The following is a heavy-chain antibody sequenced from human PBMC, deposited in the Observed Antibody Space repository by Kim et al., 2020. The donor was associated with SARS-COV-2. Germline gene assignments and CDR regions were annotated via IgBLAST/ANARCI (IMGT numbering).Heavy chain of an antibody. CDR2: ISYDGSNK. V-gene: IGHV3-30*18. D-gene: IGHD3-10*01. Sequence: GGSLRLSCAASGFTFSSYGMHWVRQAPGKGLEWVAVISYDGSNKYYADSVKGRFTISRDNSKNTLYLQMNSLRAEDTAVYYCAKAIYCGSGSCYGMDVWGQGTTVTVSS. CDR1: GFTFSSYG. J-gene: IGHJ6*02. CDR3: AKAIYCGSGSCYGMDV.